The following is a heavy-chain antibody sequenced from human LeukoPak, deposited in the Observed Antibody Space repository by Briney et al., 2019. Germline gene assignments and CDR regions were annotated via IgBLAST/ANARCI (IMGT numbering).Heavy chain of an antibody. Sequence: SETLSLTCAVYGGSFSGYYWSWIRQSPGKGLEWIGEINHSGSTNYNPSLKSRVTISVDTSKNQFSLKLSSVTAADTAVYYCARGLGFLGRDGYNSLYYYYYYMDVWGKGTTVTVSS. CDR1: GGSFSGYY. D-gene: IGHD5-24*01. V-gene: IGHV4-34*01. CDR3: ARGLGFLGRDGYNSLYYYYYYMDV. CDR2: INHSGST. J-gene: IGHJ6*03.